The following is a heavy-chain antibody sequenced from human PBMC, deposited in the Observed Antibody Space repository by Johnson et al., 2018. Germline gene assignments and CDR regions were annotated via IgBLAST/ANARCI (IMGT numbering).Heavy chain of an antibody. CDR2: INSDGSST. CDR1: GFSFSSYW. D-gene: IGHD3-3*01. V-gene: IGHV3-74*01. Sequence: VQLQESGGGLVQPGGSLRLSCAASGFSFSSYWMHWVRQAPGKGLVWVSRINSDGSSTSYADSVKGRFTTSRDNAKNTVYLQMNSLRAEDTAVYYCARDATIFGVEDAFDIWGQGTMVTVSS. J-gene: IGHJ3*02. CDR3: ARDATIFGVEDAFDI.